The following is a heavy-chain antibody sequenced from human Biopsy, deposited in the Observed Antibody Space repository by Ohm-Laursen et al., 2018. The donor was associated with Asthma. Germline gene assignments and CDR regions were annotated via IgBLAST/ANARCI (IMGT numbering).Heavy chain of an antibody. CDR1: GYTFIGCH. V-gene: IGHV1-2*06. CDR3: ARGQKSAGDRWFDP. Sequence: ATVKISCKASGYTFIGCHIHWMRQAPGQGLGWMGRINPNSGGTNDAQKFQGRVTMTRDTSISTAYLEVSRLRSDDTAVYYCARGQKSAGDRWFDPWGQGTLVTVSS. CDR2: INPNSGGT. D-gene: IGHD6-13*01. J-gene: IGHJ5*02.